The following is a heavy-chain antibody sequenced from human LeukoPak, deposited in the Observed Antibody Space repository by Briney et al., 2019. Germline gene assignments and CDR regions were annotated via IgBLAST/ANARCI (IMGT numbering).Heavy chain of an antibody. Sequence: SETLSLTCTVSGDSISSSSYYWGWIRQPPGKGLEWIGSIYYSGSTYYNPSLKSRGTISVDTSKNQFSLKLSSVTAADTAVYYCASPGRIAAWPAFDIWGQGTMVTVSS. CDR1: GDSISSSSYY. V-gene: IGHV4-39*01. CDR2: IYYSGST. CDR3: ASPGRIAAWPAFDI. J-gene: IGHJ3*02. D-gene: IGHD6-6*01.